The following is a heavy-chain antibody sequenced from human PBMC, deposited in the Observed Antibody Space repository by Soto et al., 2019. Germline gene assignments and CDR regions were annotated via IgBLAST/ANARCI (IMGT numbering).Heavy chain of an antibody. CDR3: ARGRPYGSGSYYTGGDY. V-gene: IGHV4-34*01. D-gene: IGHD3-10*01. CDR1: GGSFSGYY. J-gene: IGHJ4*02. Sequence: QVQLQQWGAGLLKPSETLSLTCAVYGGSFSGYYWSWIRQPPGKGLEWIGEINHSGSTNYNPSLKSRVTISVXXSXNXXALKLRSVTAADTAVYYCARGRPYGSGSYYTGGDYWGQGTLVTVSS. CDR2: INHSGST.